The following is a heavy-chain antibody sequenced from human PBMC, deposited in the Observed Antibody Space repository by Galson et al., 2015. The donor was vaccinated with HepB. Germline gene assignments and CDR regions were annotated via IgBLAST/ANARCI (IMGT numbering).Heavy chain of an antibody. V-gene: IGHV2-5*02. CDR2: IYWDDDK. Sequence: PALVKPTQTLTLTCTFSGFSLSTSIVGVGWVRQPPGKALEWLALIYWDDDKRYSPSLKSRLTITKDTSKNQVVLTMTNMDPVDTGTYYCAHRRYYNGVWNWGDFDYWGQGALVTVSS. J-gene: IGHJ4*02. CDR1: GFSLSTSIVG. D-gene: IGHD1-7*01. CDR3: AHRRYYNGVWNWGDFDY.